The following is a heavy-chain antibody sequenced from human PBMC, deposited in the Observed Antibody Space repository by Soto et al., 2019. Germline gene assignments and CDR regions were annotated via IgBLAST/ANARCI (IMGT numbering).Heavy chain of an antibody. Sequence: EVQLVESGGALVRPGGSLRLSCAASGFPFSRSFMHWVRQAPGKGLVWVARVHTDGSATVYAGSVKGRFTISRDNVRNTVSLEMSDLRAEDTAVYFCVRDPGPFISTSSYRFDSWGQGTLVTVSS. CDR3: VRDPGPFISTSSYRFDS. CDR1: GFPFSRSF. CDR2: VHTDGSAT. J-gene: IGHJ4*02. D-gene: IGHD2-2*01. V-gene: IGHV3-74*01.